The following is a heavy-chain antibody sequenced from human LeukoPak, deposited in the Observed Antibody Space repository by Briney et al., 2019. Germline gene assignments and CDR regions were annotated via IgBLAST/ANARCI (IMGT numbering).Heavy chain of an antibody. CDR2: GSDIGGT. V-gene: IGHV4-34*01. CDR1: GGSLNGHY. Sequence: SETLSLTCAVYGGSLNGHYWSWIRQSPGKGLEWIGEGSDIGGTKFNPSLKSRVSISADTSKNQFSLRLTSMTAEDTAVYYCAKPQGYYYDSSGYYFDYWGQGTLVTVSS. J-gene: IGHJ4*02. CDR3: AKPQGYYYDSSGYYFDY. D-gene: IGHD3-22*01.